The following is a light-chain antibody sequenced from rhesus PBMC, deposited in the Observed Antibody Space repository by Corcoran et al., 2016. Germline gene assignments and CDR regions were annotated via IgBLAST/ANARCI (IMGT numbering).Light chain of an antibody. J-gene: IGKJ2*01. CDR2: AAY. Sequence: DIQMTQSPSSLSASVGDRVTVICRASHGIYKELRWYQQQPEKAPTLLLYAAYSLQTGVSSRFSGSVSGTDYTLTISSRQPEDGATYYWRREYTTPYRFGQGTKVEIK. CDR1: HGIYKE. V-gene: IGKV1-94*01. CDR3: RREYTTPYR.